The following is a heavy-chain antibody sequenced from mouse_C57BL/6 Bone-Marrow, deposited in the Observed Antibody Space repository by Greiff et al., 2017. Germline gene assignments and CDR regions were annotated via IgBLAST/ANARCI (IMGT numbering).Heavy chain of an antibody. Sequence: QVQLQQSGPELVKPGASVKISCKASGYAFSSSWMNWVKQRPGKGLEWIGRFYPGDGDTNYTGKFKGKATVTADKSSSTAYVQLSSLTSEDSAVYVCAGGDYYGRWYYDVGGTGTAVTV. CDR3: AGGDYYGRWYYDV. D-gene: IGHD1-2*01. CDR1: GYAFSSSW. V-gene: IGHV1-82*01. CDR2: FYPGDGDT. J-gene: IGHJ1*03.